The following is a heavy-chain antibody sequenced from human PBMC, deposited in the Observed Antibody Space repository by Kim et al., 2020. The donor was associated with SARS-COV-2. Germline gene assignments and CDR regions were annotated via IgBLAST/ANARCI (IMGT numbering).Heavy chain of an antibody. D-gene: IGHD4-17*01. CDR2: IWYDGSGK. J-gene: IGHJ6*02. Sequence: RGSLRLSCAASGFVFSSYGMHWVRQAPGKGLEWVAVIWYDGSGKYYSDSVKGRFTISRDNSKNTLFLEMNSLRAEDTAIYYCAREDYGGNPDYFYGMDVWGQGTTVTVSS. V-gene: IGHV3-33*01. CDR3: AREDYGGNPDYFYGMDV. CDR1: GFVFSSYG.